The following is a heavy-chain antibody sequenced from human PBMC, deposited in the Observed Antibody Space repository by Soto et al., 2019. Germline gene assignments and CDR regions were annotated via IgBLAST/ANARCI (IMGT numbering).Heavy chain of an antibody. D-gene: IGHD6-19*01. V-gene: IGHV3-23*01. Sequence: PGGSLRLSCAVSGFTFSSYAMNWVRQAPGKGLEWVSVISGSGGSTYYVDSVKGRFTISRDNSKNTMYLQMNSLRAEDTAVYYCAKDLTSGWYRGAFDIWGQGTMVTVSS. CDR2: ISGSGGST. CDR3: AKDLTSGWYRGAFDI. CDR1: GFTFSSYA. J-gene: IGHJ3*02.